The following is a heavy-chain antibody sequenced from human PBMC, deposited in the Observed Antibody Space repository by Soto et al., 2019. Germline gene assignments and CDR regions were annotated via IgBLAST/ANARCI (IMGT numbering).Heavy chain of an antibody. J-gene: IGHJ2*01. V-gene: IGHV3-30*18. CDR3: AKDHVLRFFFFQAEDGIRYSVPVSAFLLNRSSDL. D-gene: IGHD3-3*01. Sequence: KGLEWVAVISYDGSNKYYAESVKGRFTISRDNSKNTLYLQMNSLGDEDTDVYYCAKDHVLRFFFFQAEDGIRYSVPVSAFLLNRSSDL. CDR2: ISYDGSNK.